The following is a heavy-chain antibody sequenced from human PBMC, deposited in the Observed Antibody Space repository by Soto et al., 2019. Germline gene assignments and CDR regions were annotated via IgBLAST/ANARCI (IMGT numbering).Heavy chain of an antibody. CDR1: GVTFSTYT. CDR2: ISTGGLTI. Sequence: PGGSLRLSCAASGVTFSTYTMNWVRQAPGKGLEWISYISTGGLTIYYADSVKGRFTISRDNAKNSLYLQMNSLRDEDTAVYYCARERGSYHWGQGTLVTVSS. D-gene: IGHD1-26*01. J-gene: IGHJ4*02. V-gene: IGHV3-48*02. CDR3: ARERGSYH.